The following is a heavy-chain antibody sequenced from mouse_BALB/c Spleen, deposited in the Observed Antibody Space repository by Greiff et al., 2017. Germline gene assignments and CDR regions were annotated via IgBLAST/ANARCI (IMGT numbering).Heavy chain of an antibody. CDR3: ARSKDYRYDEGYYYAMDY. Sequence: QVQLQQSGPELVKPGASVKISCKASGYALSSSWMNWVKQRPGQGLEWIGRIYPGDGDTNYNGKFKGKATLTADKSSSTAYMQLSSLTSVDSAVYFCARSKDYRYDEGYYYAMDYWGQGTSVTVSS. CDR2: IYPGDGDT. V-gene: IGHV1-82*01. J-gene: IGHJ4*01. D-gene: IGHD2-14*01. CDR1: GYALSSSW.